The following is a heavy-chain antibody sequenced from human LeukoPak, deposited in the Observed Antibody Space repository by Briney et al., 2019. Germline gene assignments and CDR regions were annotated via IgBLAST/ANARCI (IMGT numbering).Heavy chain of an antibody. CDR3: AGIDSVIAFDI. CDR1: GGSISSSSYY. V-gene: IGHV4-39*01. J-gene: IGHJ3*02. D-gene: IGHD3-16*02. Sequence: SETLSLACTVSGGSISSSSYYWGWIRQPPGKGLEWIGSIYYSGSTYHNPPLKSRVTISVDTSKNQFFLKLSSVTAADTAVYYCAGIDSVIAFDIWGQGTMVTVSS. CDR2: IYYSGST.